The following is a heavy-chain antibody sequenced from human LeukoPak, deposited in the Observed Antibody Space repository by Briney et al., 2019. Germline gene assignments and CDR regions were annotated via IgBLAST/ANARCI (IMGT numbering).Heavy chain of an antibody. Sequence: GESLKISCKGSGYSFTSYWIGWVRQMPGKGLEWMGIIYPGDSDTRYSPSFQGQVTISADKSISTAYLQWSSLKASDTAMYYCARQDYDFWSGYFAFDIWGQGTMVTVSS. J-gene: IGHJ3*02. D-gene: IGHD3-3*01. V-gene: IGHV5-51*01. CDR2: IYPGDSDT. CDR1: GYSFTSYW. CDR3: ARQDYDFWSGYFAFDI.